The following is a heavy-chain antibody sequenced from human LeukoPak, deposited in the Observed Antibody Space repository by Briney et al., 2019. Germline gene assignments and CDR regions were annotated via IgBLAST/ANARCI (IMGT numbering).Heavy chain of an antibody. CDR3: AREGDGLVVPAATFDP. V-gene: IGHV3-30-3*01. CDR1: GFTFSSYA. J-gene: IGHJ5*02. CDR2: ISYDGSNK. Sequence: GGSLRLSCAASGFTFSSYAMHWVRQAPGKGLEWVAVISYDGSNKYYADSVKGRFTISRDNSKNTLYPQMNSLRAEDTAVYYCAREGDGLVVPAATFDPWGQGTLVTVSS. D-gene: IGHD2-2*01.